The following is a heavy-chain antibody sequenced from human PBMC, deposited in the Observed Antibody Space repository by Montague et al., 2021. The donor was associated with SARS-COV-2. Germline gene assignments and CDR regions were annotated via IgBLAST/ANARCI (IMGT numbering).Heavy chain of an antibody. CDR2: IYYSGST. D-gene: IGHD6-13*01. CDR3: GRQGSSRSWYGGYYYGMDG. Sequence: SETLSLTCTVSGGSISSSSYYWGWIRQPPGKGLEWIGSIYYSGSTYYNPSLKSRVTISVDTSKNQFSLKLSSVTAADTAVYYCGRQGSSRSWYGGYYYGMDGWGQGTTVTVSS. J-gene: IGHJ6*02. V-gene: IGHV4-39*01. CDR1: GGSISSSSYY.